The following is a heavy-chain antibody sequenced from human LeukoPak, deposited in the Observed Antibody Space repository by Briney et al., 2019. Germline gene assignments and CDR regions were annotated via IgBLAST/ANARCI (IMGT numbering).Heavy chain of an antibody. D-gene: IGHD1-1*01. J-gene: IGHJ4*02. Sequence: GGSLRLSCAASGFTFSSYAMSWVRQAPGKGLEWVSVIYSGGSTYYADSVKGRFTISRDNSKNTLYLQMNSLRAEDTAVYYCASSGGGTTGTTYYFDYWGQGTLVTVSS. CDR1: GFTFSSYA. V-gene: IGHV3-66*01. CDR3: ASSGGGTTGTTYYFDY. CDR2: IYSGGST.